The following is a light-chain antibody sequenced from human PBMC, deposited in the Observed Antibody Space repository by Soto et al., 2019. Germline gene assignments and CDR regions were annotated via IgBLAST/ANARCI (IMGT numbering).Light chain of an antibody. Sequence: IVQTQSPATVSASPGERATLSCRASQTVSDDVAWYQQKPGQSPRLLIYGASPRPTDIPVRFSGSGYGTVVILTISSLQFDDFADYYSQQCNIWPPLYTFGQRPKL. CDR2: GAS. CDR3: QQCNIWPPLYT. CDR1: QTVSDD. V-gene: IGKV3-15*01. J-gene: IGKJ2*01.